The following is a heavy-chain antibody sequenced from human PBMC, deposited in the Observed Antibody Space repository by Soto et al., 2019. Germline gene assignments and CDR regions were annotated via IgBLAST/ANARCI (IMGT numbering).Heavy chain of an antibody. CDR2: IYPGDSDT. CDR3: SRQPRPRGYWVDP. CDR1: GYSFTSYW. V-gene: IGHV5-51*01. J-gene: IGHJ5*02. D-gene: IGHD3-10*01. Sequence: GESLKISCKGSGYSFTSYWIGWVRQMPGKGLEWMGRIYPGDSDTKYSPSFQGQVTISADKSISTAYLQWSSLKASDTAMYYCSRQPRPRGYWVDPWGQGTLVTVSS.